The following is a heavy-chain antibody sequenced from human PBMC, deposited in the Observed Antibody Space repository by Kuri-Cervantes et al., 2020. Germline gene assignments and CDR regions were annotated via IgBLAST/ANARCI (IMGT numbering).Heavy chain of an antibody. D-gene: IGHD6-13*01. J-gene: IGHJ4*02. CDR1: GGSISSSSYY. CDR2: IYYSGST. Sequence: SETLSLTCTVSGGSISSSSYYWGWIRQPPGKGLEWIGSIYYSGSTYYNPSLKSRVTISVDTSKNQFSLKLSSVTAADTAVYYCASHAPSAAGTRKPFFDYWGQGTLVTVSS. V-gene: IGHV4-39*01. CDR3: ASHAPSAAGTRKPFFDY.